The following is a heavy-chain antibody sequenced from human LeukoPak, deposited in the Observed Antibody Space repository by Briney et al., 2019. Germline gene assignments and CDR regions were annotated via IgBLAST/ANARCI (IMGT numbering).Heavy chain of an antibody. CDR2: IIPILGIA. V-gene: IGHV1-69*02. D-gene: IGHD2-2*01. J-gene: IGHJ6*03. Sequence: GASVEVSCKASGGTFSSYTISWVRQAPGQGLEWMGRIIPILGIANYAQKFQGRVTITADKSTSTAYMELSSLRSEDTAVYYCASYEYCSSTSCSQGSYYYYYYMDVWGKGTTVTVSS. CDR1: GGTFSSYT. CDR3: ASYEYCSSTSCSQGSYYYYYYMDV.